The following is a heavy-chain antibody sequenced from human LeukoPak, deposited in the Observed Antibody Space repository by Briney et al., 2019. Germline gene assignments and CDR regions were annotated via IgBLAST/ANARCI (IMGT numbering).Heavy chain of an antibody. CDR1: GGSISSSNL. J-gene: IGHJ4*02. Sequence: SETLSLTCAVSGGSISSSNLWSGVRQPPGRGLEWIGEIYHSGSTNYNPSLKSRVTISVDKSKNQFSLKLSSVTAADTAVYYCASVPDYDILTGYSPYYFDYWGQGTLVTVSS. CDR3: ASVPDYDILTGYSPYYFDY. D-gene: IGHD3-9*01. CDR2: IYHSGST. V-gene: IGHV4-4*02.